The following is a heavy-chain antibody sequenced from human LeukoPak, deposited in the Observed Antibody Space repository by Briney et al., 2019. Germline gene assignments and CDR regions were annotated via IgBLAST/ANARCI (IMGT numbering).Heavy chain of an antibody. V-gene: IGHV1-2*04. CDR1: GCTFSDYY. J-gene: IGHJ6*02. D-gene: IGHD6-25*01. CDR2: INPNSGGT. CDR3: ARERQNGLDV. Sequence: ASVKVSCKASGCTFSDYYMHWVRQAPGQGLEWMGWINPNSGGTNYAQKFQGWVTMTRDTSITTAYMELSSPRSDDTAIYYCARERQNGLDVWGQGTTVTVSS.